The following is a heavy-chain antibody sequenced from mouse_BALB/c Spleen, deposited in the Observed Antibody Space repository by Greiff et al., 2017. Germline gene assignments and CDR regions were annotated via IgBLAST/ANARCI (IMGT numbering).Heavy chain of an antibody. Sequence: EVHLVESGGGLVQPGGSRKLSCAASGFTFSSFGMHWVRQAPEKGLEWVAYISSGSSTIYYADTVKGRFTISRDNPKNTLFLQMTSLRSEDSAMYYCAREKFLTTVVATRAGFAYWGQGTLVTVSA. J-gene: IGHJ3*01. CDR2: ISSGSSTI. CDR1: GFTFSSFG. D-gene: IGHD1-1*01. V-gene: IGHV5-17*02. CDR3: AREKFLTTVVATRAGFAY.